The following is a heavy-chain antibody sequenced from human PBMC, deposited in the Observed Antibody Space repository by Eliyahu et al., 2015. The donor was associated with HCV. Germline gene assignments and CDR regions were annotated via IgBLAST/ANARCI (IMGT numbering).Heavy chain of an antibody. CDR2: IYYSGST. V-gene: IGHV4-39*01. CDR1: GGSISSSSYY. CDR3: ARRQSGSYYAWFDP. Sequence: QLQLQESGPGLVKPSETLSLTCTVSGGSISSSSYYWGWIRQPPGKGLEWIGSIYYSGSTYYNPSLKSRVTISVDTSKNQFSLKLSSVTAADTAVYYCARRQSGSYYAWFDPWGQGTLVTVSS. D-gene: IGHD1-26*01. J-gene: IGHJ5*02.